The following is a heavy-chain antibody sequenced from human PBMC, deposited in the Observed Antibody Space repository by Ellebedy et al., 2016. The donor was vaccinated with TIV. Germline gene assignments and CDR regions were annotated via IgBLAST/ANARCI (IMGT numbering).Heavy chain of an antibody. J-gene: IGHJ4*02. V-gene: IGHV3-23*01. CDR3: ARAVDGGKYYFYFDY. Sequence: GESLKISCAASGFTFSNYAMSWVRQAPGKGLEWVSAITISGGTTFYADSVKGRFTISRDNAKNTLYLQMNSLGAEDTAVYYCARAVDGGKYYFYFDYWGQGTLVTVSP. CDR1: GFTFSNYA. CDR2: ITISGGTT. D-gene: IGHD3-10*01.